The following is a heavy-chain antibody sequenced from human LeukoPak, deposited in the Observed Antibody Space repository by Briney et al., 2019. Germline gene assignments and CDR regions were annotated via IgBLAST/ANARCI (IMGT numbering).Heavy chain of an antibody. J-gene: IGHJ4*02. V-gene: IGHV1-2*06. D-gene: IGHD6-6*01. CDR3: ARGYSSSDY. CDR2: INSKSGGT. CDR1: VYTFTVYH. Sequence: ASVKVSCKACVYTFTVYHMHWVRQAPGQGLEWVGRINSKSGGTNYAQKYQRRVTMTSETSISTAYMELSRLRSDDTAVYYCARGYSSSDYWGQGTLVTVSS.